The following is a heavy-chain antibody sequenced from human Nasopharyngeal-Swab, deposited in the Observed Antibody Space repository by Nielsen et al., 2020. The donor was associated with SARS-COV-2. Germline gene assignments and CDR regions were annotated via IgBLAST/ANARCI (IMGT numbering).Heavy chain of an antibody. CDR3: PRWSGYYYYYGMDV. CDR1: GFTFSTYN. CDR2: ISSSSSTI. J-gene: IGHJ6*02. Sequence: GGSLRLSCAASGFTFSTYNMNWVRQAPGKGLEWLSYISSSSSTIYYADSVKGRFTISRDNAKNTLYLQMNSLRAEDTAVYYCPRWSGYYYYYGMDVWGQGTTVTASS. V-gene: IGHV3-48*04. D-gene: IGHD3-3*01.